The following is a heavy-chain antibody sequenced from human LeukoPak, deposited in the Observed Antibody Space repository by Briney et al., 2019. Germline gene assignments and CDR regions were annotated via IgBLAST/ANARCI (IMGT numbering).Heavy chain of an antibody. D-gene: IGHD6-13*01. CDR2: INHSGST. V-gene: IGHV4-34*01. Sequence: SETLSLTCAVYGGSFSGYYWSWIRQPQGKGLEWIGEINHSGSTNYNPSLKSRVTISVDTSKNQFSLRLSSVTAADTAVYYCARGRGNSSWYRAIDYWGQGTLVTVSS. J-gene: IGHJ4*02. CDR3: ARGRGNSSWYRAIDY. CDR1: GGSFSGYY.